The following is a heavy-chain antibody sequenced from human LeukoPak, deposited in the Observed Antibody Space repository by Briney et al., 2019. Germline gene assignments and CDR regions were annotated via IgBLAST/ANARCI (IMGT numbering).Heavy chain of an antibody. CDR2: IWYDGSNK. J-gene: IGHJ4*02. Sequence: GGSLRLSCAASGFTFSSYWMHWVRQAPGKGLEWVAVIWYDGSNKYYADSVKGRFTISRDNSKNTLYLQMNSLRAEDTAVYYCARESLRSIAAAGDIDYWGQGTLVTVSS. CDR1: GFTFSSYW. CDR3: ARESLRSIAAAGDIDY. V-gene: IGHV3-33*08. D-gene: IGHD6-13*01.